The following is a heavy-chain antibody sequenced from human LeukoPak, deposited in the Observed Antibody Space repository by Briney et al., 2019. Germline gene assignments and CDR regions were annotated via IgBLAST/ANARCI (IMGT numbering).Heavy chain of an antibody. Sequence: KPSETLSLTCAVYGGSFSGYYWSWIRQPPGKGLEWIGEINHSGSTNYNPSLESRVSISVDRSKNLFSLKLNSVTAADTAVYYCARNANPTDAFDIWGQGTMVTVFS. CDR3: ARNANPTDAFDI. J-gene: IGHJ3*02. V-gene: IGHV4-34*01. D-gene: IGHD2-2*01. CDR2: INHSGST. CDR1: GGSFSGYY.